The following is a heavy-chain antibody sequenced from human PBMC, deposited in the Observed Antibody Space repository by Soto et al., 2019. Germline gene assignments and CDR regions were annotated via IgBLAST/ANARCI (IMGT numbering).Heavy chain of an antibody. CDR3: ARSVFP. J-gene: IGHJ5*02. V-gene: IGHV4-31*03. CDR1: GGSISSGGYY. CDR2: IYYSGST. Sequence: QVQLQESGPGLVKPSQTLSLTCTVSGGSISSGGYYWNWIRQHPGKGLEWIGYIYYSGSTYYNPSLTSRVSISVHTSKNPFSLKLTSVTAPDTAVYYCARSVFPWGRGTLVTVSS.